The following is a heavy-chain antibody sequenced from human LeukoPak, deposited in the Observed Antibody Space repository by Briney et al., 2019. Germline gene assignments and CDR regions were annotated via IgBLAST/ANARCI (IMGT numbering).Heavy chain of an antibody. CDR3: AAVSVDYGDSSFDF. J-gene: IGHJ4*02. V-gene: IGHV3-15*01. CDR1: GFTFSNAW. Sequence: PRGSLRLSCAASGFTFSNAWMSWVCQAPGKGLEWVGRIKSKTDGGTTDYAEPVKGRFTISRDDSKKTLYLQMNSLKTEDTALYYCAAVSVDYGDSSFDFWGQRTMVADSS. D-gene: IGHD4-17*01. CDR2: IKSKTDGGTT.